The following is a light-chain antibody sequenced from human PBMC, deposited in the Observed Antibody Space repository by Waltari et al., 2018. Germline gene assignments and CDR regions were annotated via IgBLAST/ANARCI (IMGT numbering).Light chain of an antibody. CDR3: QVWHADIDPGV. Sequence: SYVLTQPPSVSVAPGETASITCGGDNLGSYSVHWYQQKPGQAPVLVIFYDSDLPSGIPARFSGSNSGNTATLTITSVEAGDEARYYCQVWHADIDPGVFGTGTEVTVV. J-gene: IGLJ1*01. CDR2: YDS. CDR1: NLGSYS. V-gene: IGLV3-21*04.